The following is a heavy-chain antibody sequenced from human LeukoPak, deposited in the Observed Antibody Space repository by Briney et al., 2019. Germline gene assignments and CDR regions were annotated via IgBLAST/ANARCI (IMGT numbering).Heavy chain of an antibody. D-gene: IGHD2-15*01. CDR3: ARRVVAATPYYYYYGMDV. CDR2: INPNSGGT. V-gene: IGHV1-2*02. Sequence: GASVEVSCKASGYTFTGYYMHWVRQAPGQGLEWMGWINPNSGGTNYAQKFQGRVTMTRDTSISTAYMELSRLRSDDTAVYYCARRVVAATPYYYYYGMDVWGQGTTVTVSS. CDR1: GYTFTGYY. J-gene: IGHJ6*02.